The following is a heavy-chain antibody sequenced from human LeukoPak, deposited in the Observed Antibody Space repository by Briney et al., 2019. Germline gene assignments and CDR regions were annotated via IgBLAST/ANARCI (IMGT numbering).Heavy chain of an antibody. J-gene: IGHJ6*03. CDR1: GFTFSSYG. CDR3: ARAVVGATTWQYYYYYMDV. V-gene: IGHV3-21*01. CDR2: ISSSSSYI. Sequence: GGSLRLSCAASGFTFSSYGMHWVRQAPGKGLEWVSSISSSSSYIYYADSVKGRFTISRDNAKNSLYLQMNSLRAEDTAVYYCARAVVGATTWQYYYYYMDVWGKGTTVTVSS. D-gene: IGHD1-26*01.